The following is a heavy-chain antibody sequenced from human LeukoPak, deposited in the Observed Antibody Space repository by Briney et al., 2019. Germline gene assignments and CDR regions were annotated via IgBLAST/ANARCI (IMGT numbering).Heavy chain of an antibody. Sequence: SETLSLTCAVSGYSISSGYYWGWIRQLPGKGLEWMGSIYHSESTYYNPSLKSPVTISVDTSKNQFSLKLSSVTAADTAVYYCARDGDYYGSGSYSLFQNWFDPWGQGTLVTVSS. V-gene: IGHV4-38-2*02. CDR2: IYHSEST. CDR3: ARDGDYYGSGSYSLFQNWFDP. D-gene: IGHD3-10*01. J-gene: IGHJ5*02. CDR1: GYSISSGYY.